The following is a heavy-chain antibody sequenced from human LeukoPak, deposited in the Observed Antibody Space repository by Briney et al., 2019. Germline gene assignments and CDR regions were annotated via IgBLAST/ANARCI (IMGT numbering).Heavy chain of an antibody. D-gene: IGHD5-24*01. V-gene: IGHV3-21*01. Sequence: PGGSLRLSCAASGFTFSSYSMNWVRQAPGKGLEWVSSISSSSSYIYYADSVKGRFTISRDNAKNSLYLRMNSLRAEDTAVYYCAREIVEMATIRDYYFDYWGQGTLVTVSS. CDR3: AREIVEMATIRDYYFDY. J-gene: IGHJ4*02. CDR2: ISSSSSYI. CDR1: GFTFSSYS.